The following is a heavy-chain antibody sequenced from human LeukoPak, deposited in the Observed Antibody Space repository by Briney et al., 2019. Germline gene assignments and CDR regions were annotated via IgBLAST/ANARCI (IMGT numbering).Heavy chain of an antibody. D-gene: IGHD6-13*01. V-gene: IGHV3-21*01. J-gene: IGHJ4*02. CDR2: ISSSRSYI. CDR3: ARAYSSSWYYFDY. Sequence: TGGSLRLSCAASGFTFSSYSMNWVRQAPGKGLEWVSSISSSRSYIYYADSVKGRFTISRDNAKNSLYLQMNSLRAEDTAVYYCARAYSSSWYYFDYWGQGTLVTVSS. CDR1: GFTFSSYS.